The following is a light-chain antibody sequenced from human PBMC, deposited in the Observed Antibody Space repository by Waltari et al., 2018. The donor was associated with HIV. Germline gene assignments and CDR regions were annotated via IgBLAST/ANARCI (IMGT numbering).Light chain of an antibody. CDR3: QQYNSYPYT. CDR2: KAS. CDR1: QSISSW. V-gene: IGKV1-5*03. J-gene: IGKJ2*01. Sequence: DIQMTQPPSTVSASVGDRVTISCRASQSISSWLAWYQQKPGKAPKLLVYKASTLESGVPSRFIGSGSGTECTLTISSLQPDDFATYYCQQYNSYPYTFGQGTKLEI.